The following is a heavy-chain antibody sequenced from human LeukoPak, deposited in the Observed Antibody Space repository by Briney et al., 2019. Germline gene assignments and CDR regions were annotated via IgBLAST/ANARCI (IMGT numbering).Heavy chain of an antibody. V-gene: IGHV3-23*01. Sequence: GGSLRLSCAASGFTFSSYAMSWVRQAPGKGLEWVSAISGSGGTTYYADSVKGRFTISRDNSKNTLYLQMNSLRAEDTAVYYCARNRQTTVVTRVEYWGQGTLVTVSS. CDR1: GFTFSSYA. CDR3: ARNRQTTVVTRVEY. D-gene: IGHD4-23*01. J-gene: IGHJ4*02. CDR2: ISGSGGTT.